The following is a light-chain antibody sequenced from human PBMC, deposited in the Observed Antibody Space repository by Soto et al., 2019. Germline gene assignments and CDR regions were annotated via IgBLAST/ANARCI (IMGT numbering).Light chain of an antibody. V-gene: IGKV3-20*01. CDR1: QSVSSSY. Sequence: EIVLTQSPGTLSLSPGERATLSCRASQSVSSSYLAWYQQKPGQAPRLLISGASSRATGIPARFSGSGSGTDFTLTISRLEPEDFAVYYCHQYGSSPTFGQGIKVYSK. J-gene: IGKJ1*01. CDR3: HQYGSSPT. CDR2: GAS.